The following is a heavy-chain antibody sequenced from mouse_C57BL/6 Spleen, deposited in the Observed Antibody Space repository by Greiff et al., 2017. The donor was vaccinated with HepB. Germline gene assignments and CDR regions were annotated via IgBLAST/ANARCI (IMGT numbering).Heavy chain of an antibody. CDR1: GFTFTDYY. CDR2: IRNKANGYTT. Sequence: EVKLMESGGGLVQPGGSLSLSCAASGFTFTDYYMSWVRQPPGKALEWLGFIRNKANGYTTEYSASVKGRFTISRDTSQSILYLQMNALRAEDSATYYCARSLDDEGGRYYAMDYWGQGTSVTVSS. V-gene: IGHV7-3*01. D-gene: IGHD2-10*02. J-gene: IGHJ4*01. CDR3: ARSLDDEGGRYYAMDY.